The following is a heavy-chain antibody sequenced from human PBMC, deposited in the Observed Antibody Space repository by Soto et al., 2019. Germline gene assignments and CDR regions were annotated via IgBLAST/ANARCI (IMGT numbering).Heavy chain of an antibody. CDR1: GESFAGYW. D-gene: IGHD3-22*01. CDR2: IDPSDSQT. CDR3: ARQIYDSDTGPNCKYYLDX. V-gene: IGHV5-10-1*01. Sequence: ESLKISCKGSGESFAGYWITWVRQKPGKGLEWMGRIDPSDSQTYYRPSFRGNVTISVTKSITTVFLQWSSLRASETAMYYCARQIYDSDTGPNCKYYLDXWGQVTPVPVS. J-gene: IGHJ4*02.